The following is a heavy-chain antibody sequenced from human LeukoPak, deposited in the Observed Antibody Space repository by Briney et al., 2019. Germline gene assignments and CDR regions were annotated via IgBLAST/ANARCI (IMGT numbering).Heavy chain of an antibody. CDR2: LSASGGLT. Sequence: GGSLRLSCAASGFTFSSYAMSCVRQAPGKGLEWVSGLSASGGLTYYSDSVKGRFTISRDNSKNTLYLQMNSLRADDTAVYYCAKGGSSYSEMDYWGQGTLVTVSS. CDR1: GFTFSSYA. J-gene: IGHJ4*02. V-gene: IGHV3-23*01. D-gene: IGHD4-11*01. CDR3: AKGGSSYSEMDY.